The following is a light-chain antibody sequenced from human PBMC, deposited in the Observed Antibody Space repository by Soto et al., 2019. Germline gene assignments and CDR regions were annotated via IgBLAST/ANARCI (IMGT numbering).Light chain of an antibody. J-gene: IGKJ4*01. Sequence: DIQLTQSPSSLSASVGDRVTITGQANQDIRNYLSWYQQKPGQAPKVLIFDASNLEAGVPSRFSGSGSGTHFTFIFSGLQTEDVATDYCQQCHNIPLTFGGGTKVEI. CDR1: QDIRNY. CDR2: DAS. CDR3: QQCHNIPLT. V-gene: IGKV1-33*01.